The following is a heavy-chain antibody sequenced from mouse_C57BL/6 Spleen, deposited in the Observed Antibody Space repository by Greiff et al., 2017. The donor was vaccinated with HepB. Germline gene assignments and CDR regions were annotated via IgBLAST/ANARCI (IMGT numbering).Heavy chain of an antibody. Sequence: VQLKEFGAELVRPGSSVKMSCKTSGYTFTSYGINWVKQRPGQGLEWIGYIYIGNGYTEYNEKFKGKATLTSDTSSSTAYMQLSSLTSEDSAIYFCARGDYYGSNPHWYFDVWGTGTTVTVSS. V-gene: IGHV1-58*01. CDR2: IYIGNGYT. CDR1: GYTFTSYG. CDR3: ARGDYYGSNPHWYFDV. D-gene: IGHD1-1*01. J-gene: IGHJ1*03.